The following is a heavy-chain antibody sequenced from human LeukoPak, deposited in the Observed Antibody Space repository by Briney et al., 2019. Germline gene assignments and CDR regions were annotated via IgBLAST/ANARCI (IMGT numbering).Heavy chain of an antibody. CDR2: ISYDGSNK. J-gene: IGHJ4*02. Sequence: GGSLRLSCAASGFTFSSYGMHWVRQAPGKGLEWVAVISYDGSNKYYADSVKGRFTISGDNSKNTLYLQMNSLRAEDTAVYYCAKEGDDSSGPPPFDYWGQGTLVTVSS. D-gene: IGHD3-22*01. CDR1: GFTFSSYG. V-gene: IGHV3-30*18. CDR3: AKEGDDSSGPPPFDY.